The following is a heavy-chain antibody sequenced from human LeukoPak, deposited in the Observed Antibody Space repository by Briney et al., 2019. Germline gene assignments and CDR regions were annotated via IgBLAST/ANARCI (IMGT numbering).Heavy chain of an antibody. D-gene: IGHD6-19*01. CDR2: INPNSGGT. V-gene: IGHV1-2*02. Sequence: TSVKVSCKASGYTFTGYYMHWVRQAPGQGLEWMGWINPNSGGTNYAQKFQGRVTMTRDTSISTAYMELSRLRSDDTAVYYCARDRGYSSGWYEAKDYWGQGTLVTVSS. J-gene: IGHJ4*02. CDR1: GYTFTGYY. CDR3: ARDRGYSSGWYEAKDY.